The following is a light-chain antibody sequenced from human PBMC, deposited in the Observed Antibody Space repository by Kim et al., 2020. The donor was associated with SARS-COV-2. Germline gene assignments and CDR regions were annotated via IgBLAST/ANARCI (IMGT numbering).Light chain of an antibody. CDR2: RNS. CDR1: HSNIGTNY. CDR3: AAWDDSLSGWV. J-gene: IGLJ3*02. V-gene: IGLV1-47*01. Sequence: QSVLTQPPSASGTPGQRVTISCSGTHSNIGTNYVYWYQQLPGTAPKLLISRNSQRPSGVPDRFSGSRSDTAASLAINGLRSDDEGDYYCAAWDDSLSGWVFGRGTQLTVL.